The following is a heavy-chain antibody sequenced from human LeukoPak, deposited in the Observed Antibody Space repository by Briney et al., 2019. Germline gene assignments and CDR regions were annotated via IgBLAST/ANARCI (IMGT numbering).Heavy chain of an antibody. Sequence: SETLSLTCTVSGGSISSGSYYWSWIRQPAGEGLEWIGRIYTSGSTNYNPSLKSRVTISVDTSKNQFSLKLSSVTAADTAVYYCARWGYSSSSPRYYYYMDVWGKGTTVTVSS. D-gene: IGHD6-6*01. V-gene: IGHV4-61*02. CDR1: GGSISSGSYY. CDR3: ARWGYSSSSPRYYYYMDV. CDR2: IYTSGST. J-gene: IGHJ6*03.